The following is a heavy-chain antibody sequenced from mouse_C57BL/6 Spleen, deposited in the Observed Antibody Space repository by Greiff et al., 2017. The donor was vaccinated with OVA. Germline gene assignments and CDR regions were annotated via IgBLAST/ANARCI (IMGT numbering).Heavy chain of an antibody. V-gene: IGHV1-74*01. CDR3: AMRLDYDEGLYYFDY. CDR2: IHPSDSDT. Sequence: VQLQQPGAELVKPGASVKVSCKASGYTFTSYWMHWVKQRPGQGLEWIGRIHPSDSDTNYNQKFKGKATLTVDKSSSTAYMQLSSLTSADSAVYYCAMRLDYDEGLYYFDYWGQGTTLTVSS. CDR1: GYTFTSYW. D-gene: IGHD2-4*01. J-gene: IGHJ2*01.